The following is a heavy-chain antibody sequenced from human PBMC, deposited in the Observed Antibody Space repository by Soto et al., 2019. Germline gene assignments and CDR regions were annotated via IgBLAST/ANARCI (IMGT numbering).Heavy chain of an antibody. CDR2: IYYSGST. CDR1: GGSISSYY. D-gene: IGHD2-15*01. Sequence: PSETLSLTCTVSGGSISSYYWSWIRHPPGKGLEWIGYIYYSGSTNYNPSLKSRVTISVDTSKNQFSLKLSSVTAADTAVYYCARYCSGGSCFLDYWGQGTLVTVSS. J-gene: IGHJ4*02. V-gene: IGHV4-59*01. CDR3: ARYCSGGSCFLDY.